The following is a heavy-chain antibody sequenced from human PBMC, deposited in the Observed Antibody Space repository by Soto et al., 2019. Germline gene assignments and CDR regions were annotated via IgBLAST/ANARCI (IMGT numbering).Heavy chain of an antibody. J-gene: IGHJ6*02. CDR2: ISYDGSNK. V-gene: IGHV3-30*18. Sequence: GGSLRLSCAASGFTFSSYGMHWVRQAPGKGLEWVAVISYDGSNKYYADSVKGRFTISRDNSKNTLYLQMNSLRAEDTAVYYCAKELLPLYYYYGMDVWGQGTTVTVS. CDR1: GFTFSSYG. D-gene: IGHD2-15*01. CDR3: AKELLPLYYYYGMDV.